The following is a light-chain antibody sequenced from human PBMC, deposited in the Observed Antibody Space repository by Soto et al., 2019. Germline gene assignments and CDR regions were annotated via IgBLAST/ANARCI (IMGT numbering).Light chain of an antibody. CDR1: QDISNY. Sequence: DIQMTQSPSSLSASVGDRVTITCQASQDISNYLNWYQQKPGKAPKLLIYDASNLETGVPSRFSGSGSGTEFTLTISSLQPEDFAIYYCQQSSSAPLTFGPGTKVDIK. CDR3: QQSSSAPLT. V-gene: IGKV1-39*01. J-gene: IGKJ3*01. CDR2: DAS.